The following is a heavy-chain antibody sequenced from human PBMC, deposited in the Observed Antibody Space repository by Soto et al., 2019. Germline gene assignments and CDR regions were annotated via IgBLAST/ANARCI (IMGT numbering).Heavy chain of an antibody. V-gene: IGHV4-34*01. Sequence: QVQLQQWGAGLLKPSETLSLTCAVYGGSFSGYYWSWFRQPPGKGLEWIGEINHSGSTNYNPSLKSRVTISVDTSKNQFSLKLSSVTAADTAVYYCASRRASSSWYLRYWGQGTLVTVSS. CDR1: GGSFSGYY. CDR2: INHSGST. CDR3: ASRRASSSWYLRY. J-gene: IGHJ4*02. D-gene: IGHD6-13*01.